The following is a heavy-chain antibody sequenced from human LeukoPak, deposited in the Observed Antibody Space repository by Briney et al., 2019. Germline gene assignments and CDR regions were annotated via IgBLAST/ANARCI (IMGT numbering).Heavy chain of an antibody. CDR1: GFTVSSNY. CDR2: ISGSGGST. Sequence: GGSLRLSCAASGFTVSSNYMSWVRQAPGKGLEWVSAISGSGGSTYYADSVKGRFTISRDNSKNTLYLQMNSLRAEDTAVYYCAKDPSPGYDFWSGYYAWGQGTLVTVSS. CDR3: AKDPSPGYDFWSGYYA. J-gene: IGHJ5*02. D-gene: IGHD3-3*01. V-gene: IGHV3-23*01.